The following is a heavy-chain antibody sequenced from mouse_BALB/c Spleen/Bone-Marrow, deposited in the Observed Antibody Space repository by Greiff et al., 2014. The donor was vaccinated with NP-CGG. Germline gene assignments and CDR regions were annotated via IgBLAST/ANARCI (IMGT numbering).Heavy chain of an antibody. V-gene: IGHV1-14*01. CDR2: INPYNDGT. D-gene: IGHD2-3*01. Sequence: EVQLQPSGPELVKPGASVKMSCKASGYTFTSYIMHWVKQKPGQGLEWIGYINPYNDGTKYNEKFKGKATLTSDKSSSTAYMELSSLTSEDSAVYYCARRWLPYAMDYWGQGTSVTVSS. CDR1: GYTFTSYI. CDR3: ARRWLPYAMDY. J-gene: IGHJ4*01.